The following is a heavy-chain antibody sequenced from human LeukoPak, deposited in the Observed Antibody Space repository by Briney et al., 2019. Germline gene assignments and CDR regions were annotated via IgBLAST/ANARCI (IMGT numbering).Heavy chain of an antibody. V-gene: IGHV1-24*01. CDR3: ATDLSSSPPWGDAFDI. D-gene: IGHD6-6*01. CDR2: FDPEDGET. CDR1: GYTLTELS. Sequence: ASVKVSCKVSGYTLTELSMHWVRQAPGKGLEWMGGFDPEDGETIYAQKFQGRVTMTEDTSTDTAYMELSSLRSEDTAVYYCATDLSSSPPWGDAFDIWGQGTMVTVSS. J-gene: IGHJ3*02.